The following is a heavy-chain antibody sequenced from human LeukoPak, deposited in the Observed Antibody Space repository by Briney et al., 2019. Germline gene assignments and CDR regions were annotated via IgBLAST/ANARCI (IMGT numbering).Heavy chain of an antibody. CDR1: GGTFSSYA. Sequence: SVKVSCKASGGTFSSYAISWVRQAPGQGLEWMGGIIPIFGTANYAQKFQGRVTITADKSTSTAYVELSSLRSEDTAVYYCAVAPYCSGGSCYSFLGNYYYYMDVWGKGTTVTVSS. CDR2: IIPIFGTA. D-gene: IGHD2-15*01. J-gene: IGHJ6*03. CDR3: AVAPYCSGGSCYSFLGNYYYYMDV. V-gene: IGHV1-69*06.